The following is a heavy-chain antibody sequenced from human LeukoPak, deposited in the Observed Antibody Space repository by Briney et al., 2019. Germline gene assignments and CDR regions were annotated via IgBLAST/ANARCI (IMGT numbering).Heavy chain of an antibody. Sequence: GGSLRLSCAASGFTFSDYYMSWIRQAPGKGLEWVSYISSSSNYTNYADSVKGRFTISRDNAKNSLYLQMNSLRAEDTAVYYCASILGDVNYGYYFDYWGQGTLVTVSS. D-gene: IGHD4-11*01. CDR2: ISSSSNYT. V-gene: IGHV3-11*03. CDR3: ASILGDVNYGYYFDY. CDR1: GFTFSDYY. J-gene: IGHJ4*02.